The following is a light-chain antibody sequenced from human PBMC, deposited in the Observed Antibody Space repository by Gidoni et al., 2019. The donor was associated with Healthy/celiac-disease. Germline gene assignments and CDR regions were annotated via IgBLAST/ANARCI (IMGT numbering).Light chain of an antibody. Sequence: ELVFTQSPATLSLSPGESATLSCRASQSVSSYLAWYQQKPGQAPRLLIYDASNRATGIPARFSGSGSGTDFTLTISSLEPEDFAVYYCQQRSNWPTFGQGTKVEIK. CDR1: QSVSSY. CDR3: QQRSNWPT. V-gene: IGKV3-11*01. CDR2: DAS. J-gene: IGKJ1*01.